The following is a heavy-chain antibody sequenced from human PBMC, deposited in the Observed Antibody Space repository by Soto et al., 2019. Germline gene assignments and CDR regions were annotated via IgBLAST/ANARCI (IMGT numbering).Heavy chain of an antibody. D-gene: IGHD3-22*01. CDR3: ATASSDSWIASAFDN. Sequence: QVQLQESGPGLVKPSETLSLTCTVSVGSFSRYYWSWIRQPPGKGLEWIGYFYHSGSPKYNPSLKSRVSMSVDTSKNHFCLRLTSVTAADTAVYYCATASSDSWIASAFDNWGQGALVTVSS. CDR2: FYHSGSP. CDR1: VGSFSRYY. J-gene: IGHJ4*02. V-gene: IGHV4-59*01.